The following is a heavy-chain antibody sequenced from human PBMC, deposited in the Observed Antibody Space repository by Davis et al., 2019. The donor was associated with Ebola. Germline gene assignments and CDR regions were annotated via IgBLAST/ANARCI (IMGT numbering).Heavy chain of an antibody. J-gene: IGHJ4*02. D-gene: IGHD6-19*01. CDR1: GYTFTGYY. Sequence: AASVKVSCKASGYTFTGYYMHWVRQAPGQGLEWIGWIVVGSGNTNYAQKFQERVTITRDMSTSTAYMELSSLRSEDTAVYYCAADVAGTFDYWGQGTLVTVSS. V-gene: IGHV1-58*02. CDR3: AADVAGTFDY. CDR2: IVVGSGNT.